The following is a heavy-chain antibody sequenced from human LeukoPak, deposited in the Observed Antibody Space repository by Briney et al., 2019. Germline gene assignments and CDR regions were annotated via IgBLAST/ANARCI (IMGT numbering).Heavy chain of an antibody. Sequence: GGSLRLSCAASGFTFSSFCMSWVRQAPGKGLEWVANIKEDGSERDYVDSVKGRFTISRDNAKNSLYLQMNSLRVEDTAVYYCARDLPGGYSYGSWGKWGQGTLVTVSS. J-gene: IGHJ4*02. D-gene: IGHD5-18*01. CDR2: IKEDGSER. CDR3: ARDLPGGYSYGSWGK. CDR1: GFTFSSFC. V-gene: IGHV3-7*01.